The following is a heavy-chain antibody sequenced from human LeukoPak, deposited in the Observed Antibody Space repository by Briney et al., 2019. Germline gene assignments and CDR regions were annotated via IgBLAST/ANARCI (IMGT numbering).Heavy chain of an antibody. CDR3: ARAVTMVRGVSRGFDY. J-gene: IGHJ4*02. D-gene: IGHD3-10*01. Sequence: PSETLSLTCAVYGGSFSGYYWSWIRQPPGKGLEWIGEINHSGSTNYNPSLKSRVTISVDTSKNQFSLKLSSVTAADTAVYYCARAVTMVRGVSRGFDYWGQGTLVTVSS. V-gene: IGHV4-34*01. CDR1: GGSFSGYY. CDR2: INHSGST.